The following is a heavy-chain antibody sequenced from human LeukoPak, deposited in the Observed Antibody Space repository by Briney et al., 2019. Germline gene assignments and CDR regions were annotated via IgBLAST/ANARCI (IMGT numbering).Heavy chain of an antibody. V-gene: IGHV4-61*02. CDR1: GDSISSGDYY. D-gene: IGHD3-22*01. Sequence: SETLSLTCTVSGDSISSGDYYWSWIRQPAGKGLEWIGRISSSGSTNYNPSLKSRVTISVDTSKNQFSLKLSSVTAADTAVYFCARGPYSYDSSGAFDIWGQGTVVTVSS. J-gene: IGHJ3*02. CDR3: ARGPYSYDSSGAFDI. CDR2: ISSSGST.